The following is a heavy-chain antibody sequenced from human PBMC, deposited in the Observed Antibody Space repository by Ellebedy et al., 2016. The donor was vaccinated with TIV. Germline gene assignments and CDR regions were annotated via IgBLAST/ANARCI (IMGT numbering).Heavy chain of an antibody. CDR3: ARLPVAMVTYFDY. D-gene: IGHD5-18*01. CDR2: IYTSGST. CDR1: GGSISSGSYY. V-gene: IGHV4-61*02. J-gene: IGHJ4*02. Sequence: SETLSLTXTVSGGSISSGSYYWSWIRQPAGKGLEWIGRIYTSGSTNYNPSLKSRVTMSVDTSKNQFSLKLSSVTAADTAVYYCARLPVAMVTYFDYWGQGTLVTVSS.